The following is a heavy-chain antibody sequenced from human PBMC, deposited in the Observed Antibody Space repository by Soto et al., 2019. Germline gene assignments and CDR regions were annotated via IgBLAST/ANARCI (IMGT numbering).Heavy chain of an antibody. Sequence: QLQLQESDPGLVKPSETLSLTCTVSGGSISSIAYYWGWIRQPPGKGLEWIGYIFYSGSTYYNPSLKCRVTISVDTFETQFSLELSSVTAADTAVYYCTTGYYIDSWGQGTLVTVSS. J-gene: IGHJ4*02. CDR3: TTGYYIDS. V-gene: IGHV4-39*01. D-gene: IGHD3-3*01. CDR2: IFYSGST. CDR1: GGSISSIAYY.